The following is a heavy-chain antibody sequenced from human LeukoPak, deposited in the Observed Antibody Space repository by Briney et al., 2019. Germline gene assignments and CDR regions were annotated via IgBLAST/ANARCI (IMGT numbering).Heavy chain of an antibody. CDR3: ARFRYSSSQAYYYYCYMDV. D-gene: IGHD6-13*01. J-gene: IGHJ6*03. Sequence: SSETLSLTCAVYGGSFSGYYWSWIRQPPGKGLEWIGEINHSGSTNYNPSLNSRVTISLDTSKNHFSLKLSSLPAADTAVYYCARFRYSSSQAYYYYCYMDVWGQGTTVTVSS. CDR1: GGSFSGYY. V-gene: IGHV4-34*01. CDR2: INHSGST.